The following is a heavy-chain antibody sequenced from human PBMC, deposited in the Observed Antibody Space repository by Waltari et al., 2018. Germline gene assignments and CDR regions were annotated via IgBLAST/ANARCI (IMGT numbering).Heavy chain of an antibody. CDR1: GDSVSSNSAA. J-gene: IGHJ4*02. V-gene: IGHV6-1*01. D-gene: IGHD3-22*01. CDR2: TYYRSKWYN. CDR3: ARGGTYYYDSSDPFDY. Sequence: QVQLRQSGPGLVKPSQTLSLTCAISGDSVSSNSAAWNWIRQSPSRGLEWLGRTYYRSKWYNDYAVSVKSRITINPDTSKNQFSLQLNSVTPEDTAVYYCARGGTYYYDSSDPFDYWGQGTLVTVSS.